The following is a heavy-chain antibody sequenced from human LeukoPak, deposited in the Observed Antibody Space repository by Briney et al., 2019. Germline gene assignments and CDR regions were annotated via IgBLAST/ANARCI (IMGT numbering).Heavy chain of an antibody. Sequence: PGGSLRLSCAASGFTFSSYWMHWVRQAPGKGLVWVSRINSDGSSTSYADSVKGRFTISRDNAKNTLYLQMNSLRAEDTAVYYCARGIVVVPAGPYFDYWGQGTLVTVSS. J-gene: IGHJ4*02. CDR2: INSDGSST. CDR3: ARGIVVVPAGPYFDY. V-gene: IGHV3-74*01. D-gene: IGHD2-2*01. CDR1: GFTFSSYW.